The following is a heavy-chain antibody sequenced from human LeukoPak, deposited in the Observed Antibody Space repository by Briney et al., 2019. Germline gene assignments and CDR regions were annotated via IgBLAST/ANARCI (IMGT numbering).Heavy chain of an antibody. J-gene: IGHJ3*02. CDR2: LNPNSGAT. CDR3: ARYRCKTTSGCEDTDAFDT. V-gene: IGHV1-2*02. Sequence: ASVTVSFKASGYTFIDYYMHWVRQAPRQGLEWMGWLNPNSGATKYAQKFQGRVTMTRDTSINTAYMELSRLTSDDTAVYYCARYRCKTTSGCEDTDAFDTWGQGTMVTVYS. D-gene: IGHD2/OR15-2a*01. CDR1: GYTFIDYY.